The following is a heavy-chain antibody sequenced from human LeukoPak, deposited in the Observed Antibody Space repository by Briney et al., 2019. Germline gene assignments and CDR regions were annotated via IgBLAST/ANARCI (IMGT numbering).Heavy chain of an antibody. Sequence: PGRSLRLSCAASGFTFSSYGMHWVRQAPGKGLEWVAVVSNDGTDKNHADSVKGRFIISRDNSKNTLYLQMNNLRGEDTAVYYCAKAAGTWLAHFDYWGQGILVIVSS. CDR2: VSNDGTDK. CDR1: GFTFSSYG. J-gene: IGHJ4*02. V-gene: IGHV3-30*18. CDR3: AKAAGTWLAHFDY. D-gene: IGHD6-19*01.